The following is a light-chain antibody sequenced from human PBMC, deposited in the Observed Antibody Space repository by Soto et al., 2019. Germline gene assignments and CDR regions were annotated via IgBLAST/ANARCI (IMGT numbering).Light chain of an antibody. V-gene: IGKV3-20*01. Sequence: EIVLTQSPGTLSLSPGERATLSCRASESVDSSYLAWYQQKPGQAPRLLMYAAGTRATGIPDRFSGSGSGTDFTLTISRLEPEDYAVYYCHQYGSAPRTFGQGTKLEIK. CDR1: ESVDSSY. CDR2: AAG. J-gene: IGKJ2*01. CDR3: HQYGSAPRT.